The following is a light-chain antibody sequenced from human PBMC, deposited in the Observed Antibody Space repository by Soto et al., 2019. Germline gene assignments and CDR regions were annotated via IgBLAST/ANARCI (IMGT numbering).Light chain of an antibody. J-gene: IGKJ4*01. CDR3: QHYAHLPPLS. CDR1: QDIKNY. Sequence: DIQMTQSPSSLSASVGDRVTITCQASQDIKNYLNWYQQKPGKAPNLLIYDASNLKTGVPPRFSGSGSGTHFTVTISSLQPEDIATYSCQHYAHLPPLSFGGGTKVQIK. CDR2: DAS. V-gene: IGKV1-33*01.